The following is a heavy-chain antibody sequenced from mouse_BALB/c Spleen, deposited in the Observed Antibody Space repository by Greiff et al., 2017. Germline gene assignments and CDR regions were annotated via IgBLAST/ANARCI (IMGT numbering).Heavy chain of an antibody. CDR1: GFTFSSYA. V-gene: IGHV5-9-4*01. J-gene: IGHJ2*01. Sequence: EVLGVESGGGLVKPGGSLKLSCAASGFTFSSYAMSWVRQSPEKRLEWVAEISSGGSYTYYPDTVTGRFTISRDNAKTTLYLEISSLRSEDTAMDYGASDGVEGDFDYWGQGTTLTVSS. CDR3: ASDGVEGDFDY. D-gene: IGHD1-1*01. CDR2: ISSGGSYT.